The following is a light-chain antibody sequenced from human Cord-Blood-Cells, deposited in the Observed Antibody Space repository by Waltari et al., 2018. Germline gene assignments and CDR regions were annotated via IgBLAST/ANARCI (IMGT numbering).Light chain of an antibody. Sequence: EIVLTQSQAPLSLSPGERATPPCRASQSVSSSYLAWYQQKPGQAPRLLIYGASSRATGIPDRFSGSGSGTDFTLTISRLEPEDFAVYYCQQYGSSPPTFGQGTKVEIK. V-gene: IGKV3-20*01. J-gene: IGKJ1*01. CDR2: GAS. CDR3: QQYGSSPPT. CDR1: QSVSSSY.